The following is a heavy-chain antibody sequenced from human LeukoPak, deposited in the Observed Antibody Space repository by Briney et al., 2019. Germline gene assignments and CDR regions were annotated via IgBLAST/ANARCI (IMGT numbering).Heavy chain of an antibody. Sequence: GGSLRLSCAASGFTFRNYEMNWVHQASGKGLEWVSYISGGGETTYYADSVRGRFTISRDNAKNSLYLQVNSLRAEDTAVYYCAREPDTASSDYFDYWGQGTLVTVSS. CDR3: AREPDTASSDYFDY. V-gene: IGHV3-48*03. CDR2: ISGGGETT. CDR1: GFTFRNYE. D-gene: IGHD6-6*01. J-gene: IGHJ4*02.